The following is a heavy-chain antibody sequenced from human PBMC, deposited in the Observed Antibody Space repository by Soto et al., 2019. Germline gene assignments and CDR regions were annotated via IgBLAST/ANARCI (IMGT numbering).Heavy chain of an antibody. V-gene: IGHV3-23*01. D-gene: IGHD6-13*01. CDR3: AKRATGSSWYVFDY. CDR2: ISGGGDTK. J-gene: IGHJ4*02. Sequence: EVQLLESGGGLVQPGGSLRLSCAASGFTFSSYAMSWVRQAPGKGPEWVSTISGGGDTKYYTDSVKGRFTISRDNSKNTLYLPMDTLRAEDTAIYFCAKRATGSSWYVFDYWGQGTLVTVSS. CDR1: GFTFSSYA.